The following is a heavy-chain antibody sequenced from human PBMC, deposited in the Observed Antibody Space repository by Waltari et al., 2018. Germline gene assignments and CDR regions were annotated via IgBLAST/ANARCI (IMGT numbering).Heavy chain of an antibody. J-gene: IGHJ4*02. CDR2: ISNTGTYI. D-gene: IGHD2-2*01. CDR1: GGSISSYY. V-gene: IGHV3-21*01. Sequence: VQLQESGPGLVKPSETLSLTCTVSGGSISSYYWSWLRQAPGKGLEWVSSISNTGTYIYYADSVRGRFTISRDNAKSSLYLQINILRAEDTAMYYCVTAMSSVYWGQGTLITVSS. CDR3: VTAMSSVY.